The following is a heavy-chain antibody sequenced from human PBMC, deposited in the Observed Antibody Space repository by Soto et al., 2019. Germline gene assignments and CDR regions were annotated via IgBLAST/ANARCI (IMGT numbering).Heavy chain of an antibody. CDR3: VKDRYCGDGSCYSECAVDI. CDR1: GFTFSSYA. V-gene: IGHV3-23*01. Sequence: EVQLLESGGGLVQPGGSLRLSCAASGFTFSSYAMSWVRQAPGKGLEWVSAISGSGGSTYYADSVKGRFTISRDNSKNTLYLQMNRLRAEDTAVYYCVKDRYCGDGSCYSECAVDIWGQGTMVTVSS. J-gene: IGHJ3*02. CDR2: ISGSGGST. D-gene: IGHD2-15*01.